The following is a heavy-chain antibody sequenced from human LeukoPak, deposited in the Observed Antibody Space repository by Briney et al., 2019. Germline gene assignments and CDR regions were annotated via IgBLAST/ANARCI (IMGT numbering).Heavy chain of an antibody. CDR1: EFTFSSLW. Sequence: GGSLRLSCVVSEFTFSSLWMHWVRQAPGQGLVWVSRINTDGTTTNYADSVKGRFTISRDNAKNTLYLQMNSLRADDTAVYYCATAGNYRFDYWGQGTLVTVSS. CDR3: ATAGNYRFDY. D-gene: IGHD5-24*01. CDR2: INTDGTTT. V-gene: IGHV3-74*01. J-gene: IGHJ4*02.